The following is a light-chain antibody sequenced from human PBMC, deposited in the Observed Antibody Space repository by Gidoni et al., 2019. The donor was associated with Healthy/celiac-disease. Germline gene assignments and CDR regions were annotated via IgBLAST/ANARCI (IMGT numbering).Light chain of an antibody. Sequence: QSALPPPPSASVSPGPSLTISCTGTRSDVGGYNYVSWYQQHPGKAPKRMIYEVSKRPSGVPDRFSGSKSGNTASLTVSGLQAEDEADYYCSSYAGRNKVVLGGGTKLTVL. J-gene: IGLJ3*02. CDR2: EVS. CDR1: RSDVGGYNY. CDR3: SSYAGRNKVV. V-gene: IGLV2-8*01.